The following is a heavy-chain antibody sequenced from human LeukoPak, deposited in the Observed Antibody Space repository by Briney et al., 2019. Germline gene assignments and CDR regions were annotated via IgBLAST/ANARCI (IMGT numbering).Heavy chain of an antibody. CDR1: GITFNSYA. CDR3: AKGTAVASKYPFEY. V-gene: IGHV3-23*01. Sequence: GGSLRLSCAASGITFNSYAMSWVRQAPGKGLEWVSSISGSGGSTYYADSVKGRFTISRDNSQNTLYLQMNSLRAEDTAIYYCAKGTAVASKYPFEYWGQGTLVTVSS. J-gene: IGHJ4*02. CDR2: ISGSGGST. D-gene: IGHD6-19*01.